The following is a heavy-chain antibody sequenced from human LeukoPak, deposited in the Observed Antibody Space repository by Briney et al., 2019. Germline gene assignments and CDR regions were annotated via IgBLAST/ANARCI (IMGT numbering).Heavy chain of an antibody. CDR2: ISSSSSYI. Sequence: GGSLRLSCAASGFTFSSYSMNWVRQAPGKGLEWVSSISSSSSYIYYADSVKGRFTISRDNAKNSLYLQMNSLRAEDTAVYYCAREPSPPYCSGTSSPGWGQGTLVTVSS. V-gene: IGHV3-21*01. D-gene: IGHD2-2*01. CDR1: GFTFSSYS. CDR3: AREPSPPYCSGTSSPG. J-gene: IGHJ4*02.